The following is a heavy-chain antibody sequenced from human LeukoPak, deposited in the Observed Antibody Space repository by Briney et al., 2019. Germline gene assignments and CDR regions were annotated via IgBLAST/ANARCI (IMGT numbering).Heavy chain of an antibody. J-gene: IGHJ4*02. CDR3: AREPYCGGDCYPFYFDY. CDR1: GFTFSSYE. CDR2: ISSSGSTI. V-gene: IGHV3-48*03. D-gene: IGHD2-21*02. Sequence: GGSLRLSCAASGFTFSSYEMNWVRQAPGKGPEWVSYISSSGSTIYYADSVKGRFTISRDNAKNSLYLQMNSLRAEDTAVYYCAREPYCGGDCYPFYFDYWGQGTLVTVSS.